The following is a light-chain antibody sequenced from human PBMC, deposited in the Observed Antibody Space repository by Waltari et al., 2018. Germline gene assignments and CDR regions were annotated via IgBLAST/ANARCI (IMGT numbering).Light chain of an antibody. J-gene: IGLJ1*01. CDR2: DND. CDR3: GTWETSLDAFV. CDR1: NSNLGANY. V-gene: IGLV1-51*01. Sequence: QSFLTQPPSVSAAPGPKVTIPCTGRNSNLGANYVPWYQQLPGTAPKLLIYDNDNRPSGIPDRFSGSKSGTSATLGITALQTGDEADYYCGTWETSLDAFVFGPGTKVTVL.